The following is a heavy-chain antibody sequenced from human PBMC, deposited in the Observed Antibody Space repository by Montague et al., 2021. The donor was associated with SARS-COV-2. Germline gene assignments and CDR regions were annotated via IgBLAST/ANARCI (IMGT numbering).Heavy chain of an antibody. J-gene: IGHJ5*02. CDR3: ARDGGAGITFLGVGYLRGGVNWFDP. Sequence: SETLSLTCTVSGGSISSSSYYWGWIRQPPGKGLEWIGNIFYSGSTFYNPSLKSRVTISVDTSKNQFSLKLSSVTAADTAVYYCARDGGAGITFLGVGYLRGGVNWFDPWGQGTLVTVSS. CDR1: GGSISSSSYY. D-gene: IGHD3-16*01. CDR2: IFYSGST. V-gene: IGHV4-39*07.